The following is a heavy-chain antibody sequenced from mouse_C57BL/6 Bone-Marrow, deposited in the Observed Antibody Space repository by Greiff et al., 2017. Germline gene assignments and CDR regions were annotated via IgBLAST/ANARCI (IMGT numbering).Heavy chain of an antibody. J-gene: IGHJ2*01. D-gene: IGHD1-1*01. V-gene: IGHV1-82*01. CDR2: IYPGDGDT. CDR1: GYAFSSSW. Sequence: VKVVESGPELVKPGASVKISCKASGYAFSSSWMNWVKQRPGKGLEWIGRIYPGDGDTNYNGKFKGKATLTADKSSSAAYMQHISLTSEDSAVYFCARTTVVGGDYWGQGTTLTVSS. CDR3: ARTTVVGGDY.